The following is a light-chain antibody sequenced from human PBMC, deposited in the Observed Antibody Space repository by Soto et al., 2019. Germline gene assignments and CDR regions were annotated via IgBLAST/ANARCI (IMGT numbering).Light chain of an antibody. CDR1: QSVSSN. J-gene: IGKJ3*01. CDR2: GAS. CDR3: QQYNNWPGT. Sequence: EIVMTQSPATLSVSPGERATLSCRASQSVSSNLAWYQKKPGQAPRLLIYGASTRATGIPARFSGGGSGTEFTLTISSLQSEDFAVYYCQQYNNWPGTFGPGTKVDIK. V-gene: IGKV3D-15*01.